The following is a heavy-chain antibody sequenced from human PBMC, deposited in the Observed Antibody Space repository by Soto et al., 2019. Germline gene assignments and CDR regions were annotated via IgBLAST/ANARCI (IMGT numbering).Heavy chain of an antibody. CDR1: GFSLTTSGVG. CDR2: IYWDEDK. V-gene: IGHV2-5*02. CDR3: AHRVLHTVFGLLTTTAIYFDS. J-gene: IGHJ4*02. D-gene: IGHD3-3*01. Sequence: QITLNESGPTQVKPRQTLTLTCTFSGFSLTTSGVGVGGIRQSPGKAPEWLALIYWDEDKRYSPSLKSRLTNTHATSKNQVVLTMPDLDPADTATYYCAHRVLHTVFGLLTTTAIYFDSWGQGTPVAVSS.